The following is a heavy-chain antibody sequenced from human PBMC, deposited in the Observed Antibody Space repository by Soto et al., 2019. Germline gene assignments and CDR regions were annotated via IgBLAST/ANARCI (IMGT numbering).Heavy chain of an antibody. CDR3: ARGGNGYHILTGFSSHY. Sequence: QVQLQESGPGLVKPSQTLSLTCTVSGGSISSGDYYWTWIRQPPGKGLEWIGYIYYSGYTYYNPSLKSRITISVDTSKNQFSLTLTSVTAADTAVYFCARGGNGYHILTGFSSHYWGQGTLVTVSS. CDR1: GGSISSGDYY. CDR2: IYYSGYT. D-gene: IGHD3-9*01. J-gene: IGHJ4*02. V-gene: IGHV4-30-4*01.